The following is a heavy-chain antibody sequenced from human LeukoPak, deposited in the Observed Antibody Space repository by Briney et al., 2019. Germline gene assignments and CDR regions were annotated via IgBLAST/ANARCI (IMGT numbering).Heavy chain of an antibody. V-gene: IGHV4-4*07. CDR3: AREHSGYDSYYYYYMDV. D-gene: IGHD5-12*01. Sequence: SETLPLTCTVSGGSISSYYWIWIRQPAGKGLEWIGRIYTSGSTNYNPSLKSRVTMSVDTSKNQFSLTLSSVTAADTAVYYCAREHSGYDSYYYYYMDVWGKGTPVTVSS. CDR2: IYTSGST. J-gene: IGHJ6*03. CDR1: GGSISSYY.